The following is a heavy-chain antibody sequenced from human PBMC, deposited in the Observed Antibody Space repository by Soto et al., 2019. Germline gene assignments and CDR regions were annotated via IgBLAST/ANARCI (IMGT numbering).Heavy chain of an antibody. Sequence: PGVSLRLSCAASGFTFSSYGMHWVRQAPGKGLEWVAVIWYDGSNKYYADSVKGRFTISRDNSKNTLYLQMNSLRAEDTAVYYCAREHSRGPNWFDPWGQGTLVTVSS. D-gene: IGHD6-13*01. J-gene: IGHJ5*02. CDR2: IWYDGSNK. CDR1: GFTFSSYG. CDR3: AREHSRGPNWFDP. V-gene: IGHV3-33*01.